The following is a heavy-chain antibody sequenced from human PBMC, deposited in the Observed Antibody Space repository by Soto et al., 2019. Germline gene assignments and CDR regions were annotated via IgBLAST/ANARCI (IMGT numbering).Heavy chain of an antibody. CDR1: GFTFSTHS. D-gene: IGHD2-2*01. V-gene: IGHV3-48*01. Sequence: PGGSLRLSCAASGFTFSTHSMNWVRQAPGKGLEWISYITSSGTTYADSVKGRFTISRDNAKNSLYLQMNSLRAEDTAVYFCVGEVGFQLIYWGQGTLVTVSS. J-gene: IGHJ4*02. CDR3: VGEVGFQLIY. CDR2: ITSSGTT.